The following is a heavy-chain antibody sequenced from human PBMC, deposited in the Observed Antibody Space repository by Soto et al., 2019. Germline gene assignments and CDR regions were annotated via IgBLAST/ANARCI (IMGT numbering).Heavy chain of an antibody. V-gene: IGHV3-33*01. D-gene: IGHD1-7*01. J-gene: IGHJ4*02. Sequence: QEHLVESGGGVVQPGRSLRLSCAASGSIFSGYGMHWVRQTPGKGLEWVAVIWYDGSNKYYADSVKGRFTISRDNSKNMLYLKMDSLRAEDTAIYYWARDGIGGTAFRGFCDYWGQGTLVTVSA. CDR2: IWYDGSNK. CDR3: ARDGIGGTAFRGFCDY. CDR1: GSIFSGYG.